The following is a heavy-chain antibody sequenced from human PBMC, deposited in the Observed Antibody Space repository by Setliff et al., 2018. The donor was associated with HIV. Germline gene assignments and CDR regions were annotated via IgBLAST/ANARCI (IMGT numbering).Heavy chain of an antibody. CDR3: ARGADYYDSSGYRGGGLYYMDV. CDR1: GGTFTSSA. D-gene: IGHD3-22*01. Sequence: ASVKVSCKASGGTFTSSAISWVRQARGQGLEWMGAIIPHFDAPQYAQKFQGRVTMTRDTSISTAYMELSRLRSDDTAVYYCARGADYYDSSGYRGGGLYYMDVWGKGTTVTVSS. CDR2: IIPHFDAP. J-gene: IGHJ6*03. V-gene: IGHV1-2*02.